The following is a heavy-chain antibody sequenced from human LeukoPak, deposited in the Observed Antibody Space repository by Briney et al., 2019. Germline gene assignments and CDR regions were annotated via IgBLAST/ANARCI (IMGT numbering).Heavy chain of an antibody. CDR2: IKQDGSEK. D-gene: IGHD6-13*01. Sequence: GGSLRLSCSASGFTFINYWMSWVRQVPGKGLEWVANIKQDGSEKHYVDSVKGRFTISRDNAKNSVYLQMNGLRGEDTAVYYCARVAEAAAFDYWGQGTLVTVSS. V-gene: IGHV3-7*01. CDR3: ARVAEAAAFDY. CDR1: GFTFINYW. J-gene: IGHJ4*02.